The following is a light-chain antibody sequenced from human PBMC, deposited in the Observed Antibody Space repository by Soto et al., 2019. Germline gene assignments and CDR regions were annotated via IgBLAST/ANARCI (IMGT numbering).Light chain of an antibody. V-gene: IGKV1-5*03. CDR1: QTISSW. Sequence: DIQMTQSPSTLSGSVGDRVTITCRASQTISSWLAWYQQKPGKAPKLLIYKASTLKSGVPSRFSGSGSGTEFTLTISSLQPDDFATYYRQHYNSYSEAFGQGTKVEPK. CDR2: KAS. J-gene: IGKJ1*01. CDR3: QHYNSYSEA.